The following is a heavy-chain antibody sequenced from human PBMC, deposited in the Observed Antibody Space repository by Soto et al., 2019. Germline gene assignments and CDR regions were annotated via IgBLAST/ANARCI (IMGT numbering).Heavy chain of an antibody. CDR1: GFTFSSYG. D-gene: IGHD3-3*01. CDR2: ISYDGSNK. V-gene: IGHV3-30*03. Sequence: VGSLRLSCAASGFTFSSYGMHWVRQAPGKGLEWVAVISYDGSNKYYADSVKGRFTISRDNSKNTLYLQMNSLRAEDTAVYYCASEWLNDAFDIWGQGTMVTVSS. J-gene: IGHJ3*02. CDR3: ASEWLNDAFDI.